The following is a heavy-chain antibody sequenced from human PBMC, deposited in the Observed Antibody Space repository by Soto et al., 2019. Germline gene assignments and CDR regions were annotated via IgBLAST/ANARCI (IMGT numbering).Heavy chain of an antibody. J-gene: IGHJ6*02. CDR1: GGSISSYY. V-gene: IGHV4-59*08. CDR3: ARQGFGPRHGLGDV. Sequence: QVQLQESGPGLVKPSETLSLSCTVSGGSISSYYWSWFRQSPGKRMEWIGYVHHSWGSSYNPSLQRXVSXSLDTSKMQFPRTVISVTAPDPAVYYCARQGFGPRHGLGDVWGQGTTVTVSS. CDR2: VHHSWGS. D-gene: IGHD3-10*01.